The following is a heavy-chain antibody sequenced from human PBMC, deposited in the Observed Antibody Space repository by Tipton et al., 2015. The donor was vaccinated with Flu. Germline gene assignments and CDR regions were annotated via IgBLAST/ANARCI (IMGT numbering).Heavy chain of an antibody. CDR2: INPNTGGT. Sequence: VQLVQSGAEVKKPGASVKVSCKASGYTFTGYYVLWVRQAPGQGLECVGRINPNTGGTNYAQKFQGRVTMTRDTAISTAYMEVTGLRYDDTAVYYCARGADDSGDAFDIWGQGTMVTVSS. CDR1: GYTFTGYY. V-gene: IGHV1-2*06. J-gene: IGHJ3*02. CDR3: ARGADDSGDAFDI. D-gene: IGHD1-26*01.